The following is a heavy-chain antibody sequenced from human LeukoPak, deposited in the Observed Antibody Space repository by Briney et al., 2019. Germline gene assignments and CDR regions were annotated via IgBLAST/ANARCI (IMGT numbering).Heavy chain of an antibody. CDR1: GFTFSSYW. J-gene: IGHJ6*02. CDR3: ARDRVTNSYDYYGLDV. D-gene: IGHD3-10*01. CDR2: INHNGNVN. Sequence: PGESLRLSCAASGFTFSSYWMNWARQAPGKGLEWVASINHNGNVNYYVDSVKGRFTISRDNAKNSLYLQMSNLRAEDTAVYFCARDRVTNSYDYYGLDVWGQGTTVSVSS. V-gene: IGHV3-7*03.